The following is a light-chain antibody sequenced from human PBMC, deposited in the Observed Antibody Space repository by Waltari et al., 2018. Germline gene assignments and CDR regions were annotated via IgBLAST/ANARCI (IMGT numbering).Light chain of an antibody. Sequence: DIQLTQSPSFVSASIGDRVTITCRASHHISSWLAWYQQKPGKAPKLLIYVASTLHIGVPSRFSGGGSGTEFTLTISSLQPEDFAVYYCQQTNNFLGITFGQGTRLEIK. CDR1: HHISSW. CDR3: QQTNNFLGIT. CDR2: VAS. V-gene: IGKV1-12*01. J-gene: IGKJ5*01.